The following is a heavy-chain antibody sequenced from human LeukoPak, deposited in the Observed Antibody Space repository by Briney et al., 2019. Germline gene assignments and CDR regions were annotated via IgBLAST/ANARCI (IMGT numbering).Heavy chain of an antibody. J-gene: IGHJ4*02. CDR3: AGIGAD. V-gene: IGHV3-7*03. Sequence: PGGSLRLSCVASGFSFSTHWMHWVRQAPGKGLEWVATINLGGTNKYYVDAVKGRFSISRDDATSSLHLQMNSLRVEDTAVYYCAGIGADWGQGTLVTVSS. CDR2: INLGGTNK. CDR1: GFSFSTHW.